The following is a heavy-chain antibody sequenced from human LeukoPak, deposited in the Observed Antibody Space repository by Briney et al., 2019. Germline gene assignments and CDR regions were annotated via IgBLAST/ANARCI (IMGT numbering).Heavy chain of an antibody. D-gene: IGHD2-2*01. J-gene: IGHJ4*02. CDR1: GYTFTSYY. CDR2: INPSGGST. Sequence: GGSVKVSCKASGYTFTSYYMHWVRQAPGQGLEWMGIINPSGGSTSYAQKFQGRVTMTRDTSTSTVYMELSSLRSEDTAVYYCSSCSSTSCTDYWGQETLVTVSS. CDR3: SSCSSTSCTDY. V-gene: IGHV1-46*01.